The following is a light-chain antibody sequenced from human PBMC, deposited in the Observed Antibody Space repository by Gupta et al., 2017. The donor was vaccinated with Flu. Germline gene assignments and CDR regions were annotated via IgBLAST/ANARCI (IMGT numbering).Light chain of an antibody. CDR2: AAS. J-gene: IGKJ1*01. Sequence: DIQMTQSPSSLSASVGDRVTITCRASQSIGKYLNWYHHRPGKAPKLLIYAASRLQSGVPSRFSGSGSGTDFILTINNLQPEDFATYYCQQSYSDPETFGQGTKLEIK. CDR3: QQSYSDPET. CDR1: QSIGKY. V-gene: IGKV1-39*01.